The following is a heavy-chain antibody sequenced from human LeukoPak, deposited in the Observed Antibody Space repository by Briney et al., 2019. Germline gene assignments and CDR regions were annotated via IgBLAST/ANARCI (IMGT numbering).Heavy chain of an antibody. Sequence: GGSLILSCAASGFTFSSFDMNWVRQAPGKGLEWVSSISTSSRYIYYRDSVKGRFTISRDDAKNSLYLQMNSLRVEDTAVYYCARADCSGSTCYLRRSWFDPWGQGTLVTVSS. D-gene: IGHD2-2*01. CDR2: ISTSSRYI. CDR3: ARADCSGSTCYLRRSWFDP. J-gene: IGHJ5*02. V-gene: IGHV3-21*01. CDR1: GFTFSSFD.